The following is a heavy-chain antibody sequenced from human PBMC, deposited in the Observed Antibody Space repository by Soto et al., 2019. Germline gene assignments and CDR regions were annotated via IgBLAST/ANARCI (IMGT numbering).Heavy chain of an antibody. CDR3: ARDGRYCTNGVCPYYFDY. J-gene: IGHJ4*02. V-gene: IGHV4-61*08. D-gene: IGHD2-8*01. Sequence: SETLCLTCTVSDAPISSGDDYWSWVRQAPGKGLEWIGYIYYSGSTNYNPSLKSRVTISVDTSKNQFSLRLSSVTAADTAVYYCARDGRYCTNGVCPYYFDYWGQGTLVTVSS. CDR2: IYYSGST. CDR1: DAPISSGDDY.